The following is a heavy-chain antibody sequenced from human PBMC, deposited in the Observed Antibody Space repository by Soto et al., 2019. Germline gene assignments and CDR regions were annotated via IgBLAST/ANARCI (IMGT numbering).Heavy chain of an antibody. CDR1: GGSISGHY. V-gene: IGHV4-59*11. J-gene: IGHJ4*02. CDR3: ARVGSSGWSPDY. Sequence: LSLTCTVSGGSISGHYWTWIRQPPGKGLEWIGYIFYSGSTNYNPSLKSRVTISVDTSKNQFSLKLSSVTAADTAVYYCARVGSSGWSPDYWGPGTLVTVSS. CDR2: IFYSGST. D-gene: IGHD6-19*01.